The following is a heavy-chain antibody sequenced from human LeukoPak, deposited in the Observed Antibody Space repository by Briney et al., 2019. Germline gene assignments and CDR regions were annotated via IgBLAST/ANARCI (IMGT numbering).Heavy chain of an antibody. CDR1: GFTFSSYG. J-gene: IGHJ6*02. CDR3: AKVLQYSSSKIHYYYYYGMDV. CDR2: ISYDGSNK. D-gene: IGHD6-6*01. Sequence: QSEGSLRLSCAASGFTFSSYGMHWVRQAPGKGLEWVAVISYDGSNKYYADSVKGRFTISRDNSKNTLYLQMNSLRAEDTAVYYCAKVLQYSSSKIHYYYYYGMDVWGQGTTVTVSS. V-gene: IGHV3-30*18.